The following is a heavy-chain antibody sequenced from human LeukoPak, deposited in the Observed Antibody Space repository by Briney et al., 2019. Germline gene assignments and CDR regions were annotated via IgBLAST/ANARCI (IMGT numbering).Heavy chain of an antibody. J-gene: IGHJ4*02. D-gene: IGHD6-13*01. CDR1: GGFISGYY. CDR3: ARELYSSPPAFDY. Sequence: SETLSLTCTVSGGFISGYYWSWLRQPPGKGLEWIGYIYYSGNTNYNPSLKSRVTISVDTSKNQFSLKLSSVTAADTAIYYCARELYSSPPAFDYWGQGTLVTVSS. V-gene: IGHV4-59*01. CDR2: IYYSGNT.